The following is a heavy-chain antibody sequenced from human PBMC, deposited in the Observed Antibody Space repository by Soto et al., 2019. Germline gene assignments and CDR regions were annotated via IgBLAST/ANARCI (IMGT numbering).Heavy chain of an antibody. CDR3: ARDQGVVVTADNWFDP. D-gene: IGHD2-21*02. CDR2: IFSSGST. CDR1: GGSITDYS. J-gene: IGHJ5*02. Sequence: SETLSLTCTVSGGSITDYSWVWIRQPAGKGLEWIGRIFSSGSTNYNPSLKGRITMSLDASKNQFSLKLNSATATDTAVYFCARDQGVVVTADNWFDPWGQGILVTVSS. V-gene: IGHV4-4*07.